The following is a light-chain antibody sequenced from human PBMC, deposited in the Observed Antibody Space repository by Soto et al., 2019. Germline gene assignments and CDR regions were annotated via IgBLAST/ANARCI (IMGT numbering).Light chain of an antibody. V-gene: IGLV1-51*01. CDR3: WTWDFSLSAGV. Sequence: QSVLTQPPSVSAAPGQKVTISCSGSSSNIGENFVSWYQHIPGTAPKLVIHDTSGRPSGIPDRFSGSKSGTSAILGITGLQTGDEATYYCWTWDFSLSAGVFGGGTKLTVL. J-gene: IGLJ3*02. CDR2: DTS. CDR1: SSNIGENF.